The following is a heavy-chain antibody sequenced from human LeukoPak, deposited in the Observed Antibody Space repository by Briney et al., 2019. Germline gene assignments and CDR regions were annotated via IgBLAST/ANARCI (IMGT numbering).Heavy chain of an antibody. CDR2: IDYIGGT. V-gene: IGHV4-39*07. Sequence: SETLSLTCTVSGGSISSSSYNWAWIRQPPGKGLEWIGNIDYIGGTYYNPSLKSRVTISVDTSKDQFSLKLSSVTAADTAVYYCARDRGYSYGYYYYYMDVWGKGTTVTISS. D-gene: IGHD5-18*01. J-gene: IGHJ6*03. CDR3: ARDRGYSYGYYYYYMDV. CDR1: GGSISSSSYN.